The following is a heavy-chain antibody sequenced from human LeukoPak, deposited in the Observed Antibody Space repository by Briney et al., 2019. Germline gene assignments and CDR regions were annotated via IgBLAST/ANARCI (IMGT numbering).Heavy chain of an antibody. Sequence: PGRSLRLSCAASGFTFSSYAMHWVRQAPGKGLEWVAVISYDGSNKYYADSVKGRFTISRDNSKNTLYLQMNSLRAEDTAVYYCARSSSGWSYDAFDIWGQGTMVTVSS. CDR1: GFTFSSYA. CDR2: ISYDGSNK. CDR3: ARSSSGWSYDAFDI. J-gene: IGHJ3*02. V-gene: IGHV3-30-3*01. D-gene: IGHD6-19*01.